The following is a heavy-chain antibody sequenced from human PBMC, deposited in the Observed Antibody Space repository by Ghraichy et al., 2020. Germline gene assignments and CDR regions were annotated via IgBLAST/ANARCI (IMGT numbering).Heavy chain of an antibody. V-gene: IGHV3-74*01. CDR1: GFTFSSYW. CDR2: INGDGNSV. CDR3: ARDRAVRGARLFYYYGMDV. Sequence: GGSLRLSCAASGFTFSSYWMHWVRQAPGKGLVWVSHINGDGNSVAYADPAKGRFTISRDNAKNTLYLQMNSLRVEDTAGYYCARDRAVRGARLFYYYGMDVWGQGTTVTVSS. D-gene: IGHD3-10*01. J-gene: IGHJ6*02.